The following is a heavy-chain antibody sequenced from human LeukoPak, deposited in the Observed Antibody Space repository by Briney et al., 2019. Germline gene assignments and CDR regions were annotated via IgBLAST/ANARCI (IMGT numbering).Heavy chain of an antibody. J-gene: IGHJ3*01. D-gene: IGHD5-18*01. CDR2: IYPDDSET. V-gene: IGHV5-51*01. CDR3: ARQRGYRMTKDGFDV. CDR1: GYTFGDYW. Sequence: GESLKISCKASGYTFGDYWIGWVRHMPGKGLEWMTIIYPDDSETRYSPSLQGQVTISADKSINTAYLQWSSLKASDSGMYYCARQRGYRMTKDGFDVWGQGTMVTVSS.